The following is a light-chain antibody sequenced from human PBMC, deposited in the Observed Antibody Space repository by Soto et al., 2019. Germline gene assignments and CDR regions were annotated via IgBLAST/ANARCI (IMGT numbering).Light chain of an antibody. CDR1: QSFNSR. J-gene: IGKJ4*01. V-gene: IGKV1-5*01. CDR2: DAS. CDR3: LQHNSYPLP. Sequence: DIQMTQSPSTLSASVGDRVTITCRASQSFNSRSAWYQQKPGKAPKLLIYDASNFESGVPSRFSGSGSGTEFTLTISSLQPEDFAIYYCLQHNSYPLPFGGGTKG.